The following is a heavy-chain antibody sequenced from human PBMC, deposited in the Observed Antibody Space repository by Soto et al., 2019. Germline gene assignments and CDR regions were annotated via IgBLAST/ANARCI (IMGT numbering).Heavy chain of an antibody. Sequence: QVQLVQSGAEVKKPGASVKVSCQASGYTFTNSAIHWVRQAPGQTLEWMGWINVGNGNTKYSQKFQGRVTITRDTSASTAYLELSSLISEDTAVYYCASGVVIAANKELHADDWGGGTLVTVSS. CDR3: ASGVVIAANKELHADD. D-gene: IGHD2-15*01. CDR2: INVGNGNT. J-gene: IGHJ4*02. V-gene: IGHV1-3*01. CDR1: GYTFTNSA.